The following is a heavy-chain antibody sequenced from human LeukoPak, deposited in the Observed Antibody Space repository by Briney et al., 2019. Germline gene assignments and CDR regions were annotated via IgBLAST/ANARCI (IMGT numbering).Heavy chain of an antibody. CDR2: IYYSGST. CDR3: ARGRNLEWFDY. J-gene: IGHJ5*01. Sequence: PSETLSLTCTVSGDSFRSYYWSWIRQPPGKGLEWSGYIYYSGSTNYNPSLKSRVTISVDTSKNQFSLKLNSVTAADTAVYYCARGRNLEWFDYWGQGTLVTVSS. CDR1: GDSFRSYY. D-gene: IGHD3-3*01. V-gene: IGHV4-59*01.